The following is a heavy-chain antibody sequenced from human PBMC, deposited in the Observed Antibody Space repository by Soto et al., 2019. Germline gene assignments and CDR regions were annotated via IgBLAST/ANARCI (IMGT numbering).Heavy chain of an antibody. V-gene: IGHV1-46*01. CDR2: INPSGGST. CDR3: ARDTGGTPYYDILTGYPYYFDY. Sequence: ASVKVSCKASGYTFTSYYMHWVRQAPGQGLEWMGIINPSGGSTSYAQKFQGRVTMTRDTSTSTVYMELSSLRSEDTAVYYCARDTGGTPYYDILTGYPYYFDYWGQGNLVTVPS. J-gene: IGHJ4*02. CDR1: GYTFTSYY. D-gene: IGHD3-9*01.